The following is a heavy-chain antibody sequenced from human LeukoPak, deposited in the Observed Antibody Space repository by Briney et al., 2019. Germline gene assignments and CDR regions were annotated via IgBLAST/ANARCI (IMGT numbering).Heavy chain of an antibody. V-gene: IGHV3-21*01. J-gene: IGHJ4*02. D-gene: IGHD3-22*01. CDR2: ISTSSSYI. CDR1: GFTFSSYG. Sequence: GGSLRLSCAASGFTFSSYGMSWVRQAPGKGLEWVSFISTSSSYIYYADSVKGRFTISRDNAKNSLYLQMNSLRAEDTAVYYCARDHAYYDSSGWFDYWGQGTLVTVSS. CDR3: ARDHAYYDSSGWFDY.